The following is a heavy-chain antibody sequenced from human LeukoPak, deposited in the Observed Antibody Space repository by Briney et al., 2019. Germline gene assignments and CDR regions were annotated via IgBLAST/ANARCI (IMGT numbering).Heavy chain of an antibody. D-gene: IGHD2-2*01. J-gene: IGHJ6*02. CDR2: IYHSGST. Sequence: SGTLSLTCAVSGGSISSSNWWSWVRQPPGKGLEWIGEIYHSGSTNYNPSLKSRVTMSVDESKNQFSLKLSSVTAADTAVYYCARGVGRKMDVWGQGTTVTVSS. CDR3: ARGVGRKMDV. CDR1: GGSISSSNW. V-gene: IGHV4-4*02.